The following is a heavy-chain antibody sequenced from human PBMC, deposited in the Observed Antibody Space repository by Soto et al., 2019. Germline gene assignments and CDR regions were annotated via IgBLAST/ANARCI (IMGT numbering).Heavy chain of an antibody. CDR3: ARDLEIAVAGTNAFDI. J-gene: IGHJ3*02. Sequence: GGSLRLSCAASGFTFSSYSMNWVRQAPGKGLEWVSSISSSSSYIYYADSVKGRFTISRDNAKNSLYLQMNSLRAEDTAVYYCARDLEIAVAGTNAFDIWGQGTMVTVSS. D-gene: IGHD6-19*01. CDR2: ISSSSSYI. CDR1: GFTFSSYS. V-gene: IGHV3-21*01.